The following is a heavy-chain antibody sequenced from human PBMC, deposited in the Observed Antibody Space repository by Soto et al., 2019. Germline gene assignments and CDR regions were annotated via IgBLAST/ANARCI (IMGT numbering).Heavy chain of an antibody. CDR2: ISGSGGST. CDR3: AKICDFWSGYLGWFDP. CDR1: GFTFSSYA. Sequence: EVQLLESGGGLVQPGGSLRLSCAASGFTFSSYAMSWVRQAPGKGLKLVSAISGSGGSTYYADSVKGRFTISRDNSKNTLYLQMNSLRAEDTAVYYCAKICDFWSGYLGWFDPWGQGTLVSVSS. V-gene: IGHV3-23*01. J-gene: IGHJ5*02. D-gene: IGHD3-3*01.